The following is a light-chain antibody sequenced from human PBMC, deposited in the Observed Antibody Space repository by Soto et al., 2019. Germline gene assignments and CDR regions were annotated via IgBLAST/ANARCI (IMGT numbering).Light chain of an antibody. CDR2: WAS. J-gene: IGKJ2*01. Sequence: DIVMAQSPDSLTVSLGERATINCKSSQSVLYSSNNKNYLAWYQQKPGQPPKLLIYWASTRESGVPDRFSGSGSGRDFTLTISSLQAEQVAVYYCQQYYSTPLTFGQGTKLEIK. V-gene: IGKV4-1*01. CDR3: QQYYSTPLT. CDR1: QSVLYSSNNKNY.